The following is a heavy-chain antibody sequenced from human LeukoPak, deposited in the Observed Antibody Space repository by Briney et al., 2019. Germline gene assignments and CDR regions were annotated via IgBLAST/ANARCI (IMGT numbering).Heavy chain of an antibody. V-gene: IGHV3-23*01. Sequence: GGSLRLSCAVSGFIFSHYAMSWVRQAPGKGLEWVSSISGGGDATKYADSVMGRFTISRDNSKNTLYLQMNSLRAEDTAVYYCARDTTRLFIQLYFDYWGQGTLVTVSS. CDR3: ARDTTRLFIQLYFDY. J-gene: IGHJ4*02. CDR1: GFIFSHYA. D-gene: IGHD5-18*01. CDR2: ISGGGDAT.